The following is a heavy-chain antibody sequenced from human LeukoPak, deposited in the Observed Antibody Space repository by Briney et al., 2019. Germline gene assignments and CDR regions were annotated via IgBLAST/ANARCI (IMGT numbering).Heavy chain of an antibody. CDR1: GASITSYY. D-gene: IGHD4-11*01. V-gene: IGHV4-59*01. CDR2: VDHTGST. J-gene: IGHJ6*03. CDR3: ARGRVSSSTWYSTYYYFFYMDF. Sequence: SETLSLTCTVSGASITSYYWSWIRQPAGKGLEWIGYVDHTGSTKFNPSLNGRVSISRDTSNNFFSLRLRSVTAADTAVYFCARGRVSSSTWYSTYYYFFYMDFWGKGTTVTVSS.